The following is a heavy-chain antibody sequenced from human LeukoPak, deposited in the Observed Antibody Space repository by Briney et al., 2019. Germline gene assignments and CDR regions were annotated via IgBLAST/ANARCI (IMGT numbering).Heavy chain of an antibody. CDR2: ISYDGSNK. D-gene: IGHD1-26*01. V-gene: IGHV3-30*04. J-gene: IGHJ4*02. CDR3: ARDGAGLAGADEIVGATPLAYYFDY. Sequence: GGSLRLSCAASGFTFSSYAMHWVRQAPGKGLEWVAVISYDGSNKYYADSVKGRFTISRDNSKNTLYLQMNSLRAEDTAVYYCARDGAGLAGADEIVGATPLAYYFDYWGQGTLVTVSS. CDR1: GFTFSSYA.